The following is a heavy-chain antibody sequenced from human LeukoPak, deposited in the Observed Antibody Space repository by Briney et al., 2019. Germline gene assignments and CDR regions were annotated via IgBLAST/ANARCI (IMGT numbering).Heavy chain of an antibody. D-gene: IGHD5-18*01. CDR2: ISNGGSI. J-gene: IGHJ4*02. CDR1: GFAFSSYA. V-gene: IGHV3-64*01. Sequence: GGSLRLSCVASGFAFSSYALHWVRQAPGKGLQYVSGISNGGSIDYANSVKGRFTISRDNSKNTLYLQMSSLRPEDMAVYYCAGDFSYGSGFDYWGQGTLVTVSS. CDR3: AGDFSYGSGFDY.